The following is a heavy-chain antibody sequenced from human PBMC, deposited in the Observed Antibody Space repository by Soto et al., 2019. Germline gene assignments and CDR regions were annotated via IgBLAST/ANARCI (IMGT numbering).Heavy chain of an antibody. CDR1: GYTFTSCG. CDR3: ARDWEGHNYYDSSGYYGLLDY. Sequence: ASVEVSCKASGYTFTSCGISWVRQAPGQGLEWMGWISAYNGNTNYAQKLQGRVTMTTDTSTSTAYMELRSLRSDDTAVYYCARDWEGHNYYDSSGYYGLLDYWGQGTLVTVSS. V-gene: IGHV1-18*04. CDR2: ISAYNGNT. J-gene: IGHJ4*02. D-gene: IGHD3-22*01.